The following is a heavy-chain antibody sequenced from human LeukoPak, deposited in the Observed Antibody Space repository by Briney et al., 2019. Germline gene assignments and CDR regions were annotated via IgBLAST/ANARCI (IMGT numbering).Heavy chain of an antibody. CDR3: ASLNRVVTARDGDFDY. CDR1: GYSFTSYW. J-gene: IGHJ4*02. V-gene: IGHV5-10-1*01. Sequence: GEYLKISCKGSGYSFTSYWISWVRQQPGKGLEWMGRFDPSDSYTNYSPSFQGHVTISADKSISTAYLQWSSLKASDTATYYCASLNRVVTARDGDFDYWGQGTLVTVSS. D-gene: IGHD2-21*02. CDR2: FDPSDSYT.